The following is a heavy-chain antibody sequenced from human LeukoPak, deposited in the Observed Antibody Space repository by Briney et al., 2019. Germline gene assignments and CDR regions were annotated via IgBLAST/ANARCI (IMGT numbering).Heavy chain of an antibody. CDR3: ARSITIFGVAKPNWFDP. D-gene: IGHD3-3*01. CDR2: VIPIFGTA. V-gene: IGHV1-69*13. Sequence: SVKVSCKASGGTFSSYAISWVRQAPGQGLEWMGGVIPIFGTASYAQKFQGRVTITADESTSTAYMELSSLRSEDTAVYYCARSITIFGVAKPNWFDPWGQGTLVTVSS. CDR1: GGTFSSYA. J-gene: IGHJ5*02.